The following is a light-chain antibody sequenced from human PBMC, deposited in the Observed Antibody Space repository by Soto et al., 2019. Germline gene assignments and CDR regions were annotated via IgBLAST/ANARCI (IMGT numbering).Light chain of an antibody. Sequence: EIVLTQSPVTLSLCRGARSTLSCRASQSVSSNHLAWYQQKPGQAPRLLIYGGSSRATGIPVRFSGSGSETDFTLTITSLEPEDFAVYSCQQYSSSRTFGQGPKVDIK. J-gene: IGKJ1*01. V-gene: IGKV3-20*01. CDR1: QSVSSNH. CDR2: GGS. CDR3: QQYSSSRT.